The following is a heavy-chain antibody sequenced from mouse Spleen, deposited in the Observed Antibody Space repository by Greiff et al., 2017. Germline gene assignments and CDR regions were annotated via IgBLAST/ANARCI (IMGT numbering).Heavy chain of an antibody. V-gene: IGHV2-9*02. CDR3: ARGKVSDGYYAWFAY. J-gene: IGHJ3*01. CDR2: IWAGGST. CDR1: GFSLTSYG. Sequence: VKLVESGPGLVAPSQSLSITCTVSGFSLTSYGVHWVRQPPGKGLEWLGVIWAGGSTNYNSALMSRLSISKDNSKSQVFLKMNSLQTDDTAMYYCARGKVSDGYYAWFAYWGQGTLVTVSA. D-gene: IGHD2-3*01.